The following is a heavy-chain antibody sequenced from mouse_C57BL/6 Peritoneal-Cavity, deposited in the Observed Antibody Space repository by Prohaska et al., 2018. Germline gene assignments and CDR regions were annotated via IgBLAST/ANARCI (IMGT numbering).Heavy chain of an antibody. V-gene: IGHV5-17*01. CDR2: ISCGSSTI. Sequence: EVQLVESGGGLVKPGGSLKLSCAASGFTFSDYGMHWVRQAPERGVEWVSYISCGSSTIYYAETVKGRFTISRDNAKNTLVRQMTSRRSEDTAMYYCATPYYGSSAYWYFDVWCTGTTVTVSS. CDR1: GFTFSDYG. J-gene: IGHJ1*03. D-gene: IGHD1-1*01. CDR3: ATPYYGSSAYWYFDV.